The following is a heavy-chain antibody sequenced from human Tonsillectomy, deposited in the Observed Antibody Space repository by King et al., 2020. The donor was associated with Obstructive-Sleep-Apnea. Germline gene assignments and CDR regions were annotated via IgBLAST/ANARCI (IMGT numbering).Heavy chain of an antibody. J-gene: IGHJ6*02. CDR2: ITRSGIDT. CDR3: ARGHYGLDV. Sequence: VQLVESGGGLVKPGGSLRLSCAASGFTFSDHYMSWIRQAPGKGLEWVLYITRSGIDTFYIDSVKDRFTISRDNAKNSLYLQMHSLRADDTAVYYCARGHYGLDVWGQGTTVTVSS. CDR1: GFTFSDHY. V-gene: IGHV3-11*01.